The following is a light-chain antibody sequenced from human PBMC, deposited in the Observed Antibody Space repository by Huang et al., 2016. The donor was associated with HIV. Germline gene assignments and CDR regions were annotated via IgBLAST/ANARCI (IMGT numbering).Light chain of an antibody. Sequence: DIQMTQSPSSLSASVGDRVIISCRASQSINKYLNWYQQMPGKAPKLLIYGASTLQRGVSSRFSGRVSGTDFTLTIGSLQPEDAATYYCQQSYKAPRTFGQGTLLEI. CDR3: QQSYKAPRT. J-gene: IGKJ2*01. CDR2: GAS. CDR1: QSINKY. V-gene: IGKV1-39*01.